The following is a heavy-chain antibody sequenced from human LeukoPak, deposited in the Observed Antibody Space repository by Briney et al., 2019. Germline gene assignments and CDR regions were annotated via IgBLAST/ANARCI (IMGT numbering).Heavy chain of an antibody. CDR2: IDYRGST. Sequence: SETLSLTCTVSGGSISSYYWSWIRQPPGKGLEWIAYIDYRGSTTYNPSLKSRVTISVDTSKNQFSLRLNSVTAADTAIYYCWRPYCTNSICSSSVVDSWGQGTLVTVSS. J-gene: IGHJ4*02. CDR1: GGSISSYY. CDR3: WRPYCTNSICSSSVVDS. D-gene: IGHD2-8*01. V-gene: IGHV4-59*08.